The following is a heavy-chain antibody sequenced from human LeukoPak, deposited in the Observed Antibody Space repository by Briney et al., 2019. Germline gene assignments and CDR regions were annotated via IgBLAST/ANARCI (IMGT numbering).Heavy chain of an antibody. CDR3: TKTRGPRAFHPES. CDR2: FGGSGGST. J-gene: IGHJ5*02. V-gene: IGHV3-23*01. Sequence: GGSLRLSCAASGFTFSNYAMSWVRQAPGKGLEWVSTFGGSGGSTYYADSVKGRFTISKDTSKSTLYLQMNSLRTEDTPLYFCTKTRGPRAFHPESWGQGTLVIVSS. D-gene: IGHD2/OR15-2a*01. CDR1: GFTFSNYA.